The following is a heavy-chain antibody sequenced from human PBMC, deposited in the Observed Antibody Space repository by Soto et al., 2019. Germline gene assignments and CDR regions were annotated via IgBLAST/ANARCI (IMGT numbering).Heavy chain of an antibody. D-gene: IGHD3-10*01. CDR3: ARENYHAFDI. CDR1: GGSISSGGYY. CDR2: IYYSGST. Sequence: SETLSLTCAVSGGSISSGGYYWGWIRQPPGKGLEWIGSIYYSGSTYYNPSLKSRVTISVDTSKNQFSLKLSSVTAADTAVYYCARENYHAFDIWGQGTMVTV. V-gene: IGHV4-39*01. J-gene: IGHJ3*02.